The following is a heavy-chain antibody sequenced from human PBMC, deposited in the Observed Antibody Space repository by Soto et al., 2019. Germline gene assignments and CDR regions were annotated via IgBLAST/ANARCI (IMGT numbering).Heavy chain of an antibody. D-gene: IGHD6-13*01. CDR3: AKARHSTSWYGLEADL. Sequence: QVQLVESGGGVVQPGRSLRLSCAACGFVFSDYAMHWLRQAPGKGLEWVAVISYGGDNKYYADSVRGRFAISRDNLKNTLDLQMNSLNPEDTAVYHCAKARHSTSWYGLEADLWGQGTLVTVSS. CDR2: ISYGGDNK. V-gene: IGHV3-30*09. J-gene: IGHJ4*02. CDR1: GFVFSDYA.